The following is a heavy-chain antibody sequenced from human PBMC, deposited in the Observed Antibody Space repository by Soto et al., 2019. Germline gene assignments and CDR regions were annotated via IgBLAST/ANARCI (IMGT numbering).Heavy chain of an antibody. CDR3: AKDVRGRRSSFYLEY. Sequence: EVQLVESGGGLVQPGRSLRLSCAASGFTFDDYAMHWVRQAPGQGLEWVSGISWNSGSVGYADSVEGRFTISRDNAKRSLSLEMNSLRPYDTAFYYCAKDVRGRRSSFYLEYWGQGNLVTVSS. CDR2: ISWNSGSV. CDR1: GFTFDDYA. V-gene: IGHV3-9*01. J-gene: IGHJ4*02. D-gene: IGHD2-2*01.